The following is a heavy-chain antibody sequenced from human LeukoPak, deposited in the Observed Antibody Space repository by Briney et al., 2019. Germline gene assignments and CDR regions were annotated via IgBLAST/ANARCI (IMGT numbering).Heavy chain of an antibody. V-gene: IGHV3-23*01. D-gene: IGHD3-16*01. CDR3: ARNLGPFDV. CDR2: IADSGT. Sequence: GGSLRLSCAASGFTFNDFAMTWVRQAPGKGLEWVSTIADSGTYYADSVKGRFIISRDNSKNMLYLQLNSLRADDTAMYYCARNLGPFDVRGHGTMVTVSS. J-gene: IGHJ3*01. CDR1: GFTFNDFA.